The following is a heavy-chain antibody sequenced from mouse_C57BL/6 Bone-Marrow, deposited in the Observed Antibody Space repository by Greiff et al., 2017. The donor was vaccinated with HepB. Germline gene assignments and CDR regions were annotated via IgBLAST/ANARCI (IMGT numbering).Heavy chain of an antibody. CDR1: GFSLTSYG. CDR3: AKTGSRDYEGYWYFDV. CDR2: IWGDGST. J-gene: IGHJ1*03. D-gene: IGHD2-4*01. V-gene: IGHV2-3*01. Sequence: VKLVESGPGLVAPSQSLSITCTVSGFSLTSYGVSWVRQPPGKGLEWLGVIWGDGSTNYHSALISRLSISKDNSKSQVFLKLNSLQTDDTATYYCAKTGSRDYEGYWYFDVWGTGTTVTVSS.